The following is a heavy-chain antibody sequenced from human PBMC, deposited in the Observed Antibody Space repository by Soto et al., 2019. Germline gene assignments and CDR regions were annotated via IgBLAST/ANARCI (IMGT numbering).Heavy chain of an antibody. Sequence: QVQLVQSGAEVKKPGSSVKVSCKASGGTFSSYAISWVRQAPGQGLEWMGWIIPIFGTANYAQKFQGRVTITADESTSTAYMELSSLRSEDTAVYYCAVHIVVVTASHYYYYYYGMDVWGQGTTVTVSS. D-gene: IGHD2-21*02. CDR2: IIPIFGTA. CDR1: GGTFSSYA. CDR3: AVHIVVVTASHYYYYYYGMDV. J-gene: IGHJ6*02. V-gene: IGHV1-69*01.